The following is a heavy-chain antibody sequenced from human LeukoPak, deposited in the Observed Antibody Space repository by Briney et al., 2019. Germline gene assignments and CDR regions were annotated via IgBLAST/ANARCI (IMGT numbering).Heavy chain of an antibody. J-gene: IGHJ4*02. CDR1: GLTFSSYG. Sequence: GGSLRLSCAASGLTFSSYGMHWVRQAPGMGLEWVALIWYDGSNKYYADSVKGRFTISRDNSKSTLYLQMNSLRAEDTAVYHCARDYGSGIDCWGQGTLVTVSS. CDR3: ARDYGSGIDC. D-gene: IGHD3-10*01. V-gene: IGHV3-33*01. CDR2: IWYDGSNK.